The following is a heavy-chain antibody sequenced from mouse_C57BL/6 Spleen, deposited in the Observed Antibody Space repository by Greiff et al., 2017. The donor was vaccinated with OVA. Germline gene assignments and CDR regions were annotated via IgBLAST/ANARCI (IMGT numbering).Heavy chain of an antibody. CDR1: GYTFTDYY. CDR3: AREDYYGSSSSYWYFDV. CDR2: INPYNGGT. D-gene: IGHD1-1*01. J-gene: IGHJ1*03. Sequence: EVKLQESGPVLVKPGASVKMSCKASGYTFTDYYMNWVKQSHGKSLEWIGVINPYNGGTSYNQKFKGKATLTVDKSSSTAYMELNSLTSEDSAVYYCAREDYYGSSSSYWYFDVWGTGTTVTVSS. V-gene: IGHV1-19*01.